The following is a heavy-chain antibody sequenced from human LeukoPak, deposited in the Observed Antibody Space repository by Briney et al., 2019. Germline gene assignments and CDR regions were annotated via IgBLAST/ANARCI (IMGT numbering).Heavy chain of an antibody. V-gene: IGHV3-74*01. CDR2: INSDGSST. CDR3: ARDSRSIAARPLDY. CDR1: GLTFSSYW. J-gene: IGHJ4*02. D-gene: IGHD6-6*01. Sequence: GGSLRLSCAASGLTFSSYWMHWVRQAPGKGLVWVSRINSDGSSTSYADSVKGRFTISRDNAKNTLYLQMNSLRAEDTAVYYCARDSRSIAARPLDYWGQGTLVTVSS.